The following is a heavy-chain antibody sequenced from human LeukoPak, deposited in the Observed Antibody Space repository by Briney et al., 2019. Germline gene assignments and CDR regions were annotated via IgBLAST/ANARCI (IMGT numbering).Heavy chain of an antibody. CDR2: FTSSSRSI. CDR3: AKAYEGATLYYYYYYMDV. J-gene: IGHJ6*03. V-gene: IGHV3-21*01. Sequence: GGSLRLSCAASGFTFSSYSMTWVRQAPGKGLEWVSSFTSSSRSIYYADSVKGRFTISRDNAKKSLYLQMNSLRAEDTAIYYCAKAYEGATLYYYYYYMDVWGKGTTVTVSS. D-gene: IGHD1-26*01. CDR1: GFTFSSYS.